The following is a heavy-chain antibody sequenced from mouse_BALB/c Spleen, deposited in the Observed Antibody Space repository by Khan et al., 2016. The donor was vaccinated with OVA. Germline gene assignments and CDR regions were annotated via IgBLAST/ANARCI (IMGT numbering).Heavy chain of an antibody. J-gene: IGHJ1*01. CDR1: GYSITSGYC. CDR3: ARGGVVVPYWYFDV. Sequence: EVQLQESGPGLVKPSQSLSLTCSVTGYSITSGYCWNWIRQFPGNKLEWKGYISYDGSNNYNPSLKNRISITRDTSKNQFFLKLNSVTTEDTATYYCARGGVVVPYWYFDVWGAGTTVTVSS. V-gene: IGHV3-6*02. CDR2: ISYDGSN. D-gene: IGHD1-1*01.